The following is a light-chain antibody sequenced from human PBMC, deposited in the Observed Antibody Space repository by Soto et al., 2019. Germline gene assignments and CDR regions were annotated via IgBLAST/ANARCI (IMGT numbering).Light chain of an antibody. J-gene: IGKJ1*01. V-gene: IGKV1-39*01. Sequence: IQVTQSPSSLSASVGDRVTITCRASQGITSYLAWYQQKPGKAPKLLIYAASALQTGVSSRFSGSGYGTDFALTISSLQPEDFATYYCQQSYSTPLTFGQGTKVDIK. CDR3: QQSYSTPLT. CDR2: AAS. CDR1: QGITSY.